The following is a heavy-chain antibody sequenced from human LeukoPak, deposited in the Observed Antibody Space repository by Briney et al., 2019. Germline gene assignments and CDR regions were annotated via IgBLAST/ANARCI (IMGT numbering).Heavy chain of an antibody. Sequence: PSETLSPTCTVSGGSISSYYWSWIRQPPGKGLEWIGYIYYSESTNYNPSPTRRGTISVDTSKNQFSLKLRSVTAADTAVYSCARSYGDYSNWFDPWGQGTLVTVST. J-gene: IGHJ5*02. CDR1: GGSISSYY. CDR3: ARSYGDYSNWFDP. CDR2: IYYSEST. V-gene: IGHV4-59*01. D-gene: IGHD4-17*01.